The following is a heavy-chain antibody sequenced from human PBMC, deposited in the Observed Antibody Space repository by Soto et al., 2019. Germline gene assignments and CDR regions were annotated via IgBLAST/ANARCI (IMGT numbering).Heavy chain of an antibody. D-gene: IGHD6-6*01. V-gene: IGHV5-51*01. CDR2: IYPGDSDT. Sequence: GESLKISCKGSGCSFTSYWIGWVRQMPGKGLEWMGIIYPGDSDTRYSPSFQGQVTISADKSISTAYLQWSSLKASDTAMYYCARRFPYSSSSGRYYYYGMDVWGQGTTVTVSS. CDR3: ARRFPYSSSSGRYYYYGMDV. J-gene: IGHJ6*02. CDR1: GCSFTSYW.